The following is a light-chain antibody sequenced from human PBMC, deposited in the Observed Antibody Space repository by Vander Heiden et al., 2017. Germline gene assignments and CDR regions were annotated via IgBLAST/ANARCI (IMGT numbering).Light chain of an antibody. J-gene: IGKJ2*01. CDR2: GAS. Sequence: EVVMTPSPDTLSVFPGERATLSCRASQSVSGNLAWYQHKPGQAPTLLIYGASTRDTGIPARFSGSGTGTEFTLTIGGLQSEDFAVYYCLQYKSWPHTFGLGTKVEI. CDR1: QSVSGN. V-gene: IGKV3D-15*01. CDR3: LQYKSWPHT.